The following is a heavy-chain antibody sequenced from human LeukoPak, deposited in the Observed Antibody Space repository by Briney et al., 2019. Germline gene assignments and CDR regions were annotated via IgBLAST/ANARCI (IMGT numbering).Heavy chain of an antibody. CDR1: GFTFTSSA. J-gene: IGHJ3*02. CDR3: AADSDTKIDAFDI. CDR2: IVVGSGNT. V-gene: IGHV1-58*02. Sequence: GASVKVSCKASGFTFTSSAMQWVRQAHGQRLEWIGWIVVGSGNTNYAQKFQERVTITRDMSTSTAYMELSSLRSEDTAVYYCAADSDTKIDAFDIWGQGTMVTVSS.